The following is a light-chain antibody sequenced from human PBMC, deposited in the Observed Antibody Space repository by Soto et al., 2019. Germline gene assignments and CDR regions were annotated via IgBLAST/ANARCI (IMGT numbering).Light chain of an antibody. CDR2: GAS. J-gene: IGKJ1*01. CDR1: QRISNSY. Sequence: THSPATLSASVGERATLSCRASQRISNSYLAWYQQKPGQAPRLLIYGASSRATGIPERFSGSGSVTDFTLTISRLEPEDFAVYFCQQYGSSPRTFGQGTKVDIK. CDR3: QQYGSSPRT. V-gene: IGKV3-20*01.